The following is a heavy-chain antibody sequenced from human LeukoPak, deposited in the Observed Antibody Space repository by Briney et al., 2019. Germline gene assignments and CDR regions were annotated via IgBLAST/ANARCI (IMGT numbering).Heavy chain of an antibody. J-gene: IGHJ4*02. CDR1: GGSISSYY. Sequence: PSETLSLTCTVSGGSISSYYWSWIRQPPGKGLEWVGYIYYSGSTNYNPSLKSRVTISVDTSKNQFSLKLSSVTAADTAVYYCARHPGRYYFDYWGQGTLVTVSS. CDR3: ARHPGRYYFDY. CDR2: IYYSGST. V-gene: IGHV4-59*08.